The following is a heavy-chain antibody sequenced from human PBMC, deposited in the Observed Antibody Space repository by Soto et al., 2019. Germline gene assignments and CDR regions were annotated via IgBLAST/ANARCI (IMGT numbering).Heavy chain of an antibody. CDR1: GGSISSYY. Sequence: QVQLQESGPGLVKPSETLSLTCTVSGGSISSYYWSWIRQPPGKGLEWIGYIYYSGSTNYNPSLKSRVTISVDTSKNQFSLKLSSVTAADTAVYYCARDTVGFDLWGRGTLVTVSS. J-gene: IGHJ2*01. V-gene: IGHV4-59*01. CDR3: ARDTVGFDL. CDR2: IYYSGST. D-gene: IGHD4-17*01.